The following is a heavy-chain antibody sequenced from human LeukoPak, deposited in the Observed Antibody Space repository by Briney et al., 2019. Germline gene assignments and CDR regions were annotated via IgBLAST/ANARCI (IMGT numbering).Heavy chain of an antibody. V-gene: IGHV3-23*01. Sequence: PGGSLRLSCAASGFPFSSYAMSWVRQAPGKGLEWVSAISGSGGSTYYADSVKGRFTISRDNSKNTLYLQMNSLRAEDTAVYYCAKDLQLGIVVVTAIYFDYWGQGTLVTVSS. CDR3: AKDLQLGIVVVTAIYFDY. CDR2: ISGSGGST. J-gene: IGHJ4*02. CDR1: GFPFSSYA. D-gene: IGHD2-21*02.